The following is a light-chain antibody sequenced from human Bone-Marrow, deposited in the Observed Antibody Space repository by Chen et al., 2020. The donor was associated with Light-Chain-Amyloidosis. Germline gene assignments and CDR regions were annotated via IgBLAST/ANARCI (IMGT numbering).Light chain of an antibody. CDR3: GTWDNRLSAVI. J-gene: IGLJ6*01. Sequence: QSVLTQPPSVSAAPGQKVTISCSGSSSNIGKNFVTWYRQVPGAAPKVVIFDNDKRPSGIPDRFSGSKSAASATLGITGLQTGDEAEYYCGTWDNRLSAVIFGGGTRVTVL. CDR2: DND. CDR1: SSNIGKNF. V-gene: IGLV1-51*01.